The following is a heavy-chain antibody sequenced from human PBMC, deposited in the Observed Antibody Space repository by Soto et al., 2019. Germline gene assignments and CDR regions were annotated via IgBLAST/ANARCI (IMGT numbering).Heavy chain of an antibody. J-gene: IGHJ5*01. Sequence: QVQLVQSGAGLRKPGASVKIACKASGYTFTAYSIHWVRQAPGQSLEWMGWINAGNGDTKSSQRFQGRVTLTTDTSATTSYMELNTLTSEDTAVYFCARVRDRF. V-gene: IGHV1-3*01. CDR1: GYTFTAYS. CDR3: ARVRDRF. CDR2: INAGNGDT.